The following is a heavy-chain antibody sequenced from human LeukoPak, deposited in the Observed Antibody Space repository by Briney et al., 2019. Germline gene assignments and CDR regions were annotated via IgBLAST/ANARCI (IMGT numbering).Heavy chain of an antibody. V-gene: IGHV3-74*01. CDR2: INSDESST. J-gene: IGHJ3*02. CDR1: GFPFSRCW. CDR3: ASVRGTYQFDAFDI. Sequence: GGSLRLSCAPSGFPFSRCWMHGARDAPGRGLVWVSHINSDESSTRYAHSVKGRFTISRDNAKDTLYLQMNGLRAEGTAVYYCASVRGTYQFDAFDIWGQGRMVSDSS. D-gene: IGHD1-26*01.